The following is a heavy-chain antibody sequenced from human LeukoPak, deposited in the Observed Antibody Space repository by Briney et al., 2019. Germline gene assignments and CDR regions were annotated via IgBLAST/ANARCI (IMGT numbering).Heavy chain of an antibody. J-gene: IGHJ4*02. Sequence: GGSLRLSCAASGFTFSSYTMNWVRQAPGKGLEWVSYITSDSTTIYYADSVKGRFTISRDNAKNSLYLQMNSLRDEDTAVYYCARGGRAMVDYWGQGTLVTVSS. CDR3: ARGGRAMVDY. CDR2: ITSDSTTI. V-gene: IGHV3-48*02. CDR1: GFTFSSYT. D-gene: IGHD3-16*01.